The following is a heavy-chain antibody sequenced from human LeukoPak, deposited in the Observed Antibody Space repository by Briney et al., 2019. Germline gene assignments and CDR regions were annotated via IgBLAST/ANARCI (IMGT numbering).Heavy chain of an antibody. CDR2: IYYSGST. Sequence: SETLSLTCTVSGGSISGSSYYWGWIRQPPGKGLEWIGSIYYSGSTYYNPSLKSRVTISVDTSKNQFSLKLSSVTAADTAVYYCARRRDGYNGNWYFDLWGRGTLVTVSS. V-gene: IGHV4-39*07. D-gene: IGHD5-24*01. CDR1: GGSISGSSYY. J-gene: IGHJ2*01. CDR3: ARRRDGYNGNWYFDL.